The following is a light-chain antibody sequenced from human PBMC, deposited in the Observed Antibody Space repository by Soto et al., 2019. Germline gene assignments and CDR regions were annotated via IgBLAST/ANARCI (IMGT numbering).Light chain of an antibody. CDR1: QTILYSSNNKNY. Sequence: DIVMTQSPDSLAVSLGERATINCRSSQTILYSSNNKNYLAWYQQKPGQPPELLISWASTRDSGVPDRFSGSGSGTDFTLTISSLQAEDVAVYYCHQYYGTPYTFGQGTRLEIK. CDR3: HQYYGTPYT. V-gene: IGKV4-1*01. J-gene: IGKJ2*01. CDR2: WAS.